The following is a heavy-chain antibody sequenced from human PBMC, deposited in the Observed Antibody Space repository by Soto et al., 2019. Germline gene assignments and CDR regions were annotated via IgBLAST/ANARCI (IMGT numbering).Heavy chain of an antibody. CDR2: SFYRGST. V-gene: IGHV4-39*02. Sequence: QLQLQESGPGLVKPSETLSLTCTVSGGSISSRSHYWGWIRQSPGKHLEWIGSSFYRGSTHYNPSLKTRVTISVDTSKNQVTLKLYSVTAPATDVYSCATAGVFGVVTPFFKYWGQGILVTVSS. J-gene: IGHJ4*02. D-gene: IGHD3-3*01. CDR3: ATAGVFGVVTPFFKY. CDR1: GGSISSRSHY.